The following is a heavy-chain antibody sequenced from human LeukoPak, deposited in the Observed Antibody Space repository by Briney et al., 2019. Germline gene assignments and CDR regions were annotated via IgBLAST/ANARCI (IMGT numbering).Heavy chain of an antibody. J-gene: IGHJ6*03. CDR1: GYSISSGYY. V-gene: IGHV4-38-2*02. CDR3: ARVVRYSSGWYYYYYMDV. CDR2: IYHSGST. Sequence: SETLSLTCTVSGYSISSGYYWGWIRQPPGKGLEWIGSIYHSGSTYYNPSLKSRVTISVDTSKNQFSLKLSSVTAADTAVYYCARVVRYSSGWYYYYYMDVWGKGTTVTVSS. D-gene: IGHD6-19*01.